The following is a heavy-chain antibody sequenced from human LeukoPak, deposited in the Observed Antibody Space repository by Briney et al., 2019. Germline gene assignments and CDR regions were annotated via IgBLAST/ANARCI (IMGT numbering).Heavy chain of an antibody. Sequence: PGGSLRLSCAASGFTFSSYAMSWVRQAPGKGLEWVSAISGSGGSTYYSDSVKGRFTISRDDAKNSLYLQMNSLRAEDTAVYYCARVGSSSYFDYWGQGTLVTVSS. J-gene: IGHJ4*02. CDR2: ISGSGGST. CDR3: ARVGSSSYFDY. D-gene: IGHD6-13*01. V-gene: IGHV3-23*01. CDR1: GFTFSSYA.